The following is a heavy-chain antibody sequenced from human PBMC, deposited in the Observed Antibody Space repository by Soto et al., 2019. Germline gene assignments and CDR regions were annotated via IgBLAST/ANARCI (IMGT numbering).Heavy chain of an antibody. Sequence: SETLSLTCAVYGGSFSGYYWSWIRQPPGKGLEWIGEINHSGSTNYNPSLKSRVTISVDTSKNQFSLKLSSVTAADTAVYYCARGPPLRFLEWTYYYYYMDVWGKGTTVTVSS. CDR3: ARGPPLRFLEWTYYYYYMDV. D-gene: IGHD3-3*01. J-gene: IGHJ6*03. V-gene: IGHV4-34*01. CDR1: GGSFSGYY. CDR2: INHSGST.